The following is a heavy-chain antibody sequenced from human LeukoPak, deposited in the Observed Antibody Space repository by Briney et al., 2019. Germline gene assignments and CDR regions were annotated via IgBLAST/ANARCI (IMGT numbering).Heavy chain of an antibody. CDR2: INHSGST. CDR1: GGSFSGYY. D-gene: IGHD3-22*01. Sequence: SETLSLTCAVYGGSFSGYYWSWIRQPPGKGLEWIGEINHSGSTNYNPSLKSRVTILVDTSKNQFSLKLSSVTAADTAVYYCARVPRYDSSGYYYRWFDPWGQGTLVTVSS. CDR3: ARVPRYDSSGYYYRWFDP. J-gene: IGHJ5*02. V-gene: IGHV4-34*01.